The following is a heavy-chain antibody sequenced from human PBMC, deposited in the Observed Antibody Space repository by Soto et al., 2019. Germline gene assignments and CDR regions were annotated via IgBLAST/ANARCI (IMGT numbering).Heavy chain of an antibody. V-gene: IGHV3-64D*06. D-gene: IGHD4-17*01. CDR3: VHPRSTVQIPPT. J-gene: IGHJ5*02. CDR1: GFTFSMFS. Sequence: PGGSLRLSCSASGFTFSMFSMHWVRQAPGKGLEYVSGISSNGDSTYYADSVKGRFTISRDNSKNTLYLQMSSLRAVDTAVYYCVHPRSTVQIPPTWGQGTLVTVS. CDR2: ISSNGDST.